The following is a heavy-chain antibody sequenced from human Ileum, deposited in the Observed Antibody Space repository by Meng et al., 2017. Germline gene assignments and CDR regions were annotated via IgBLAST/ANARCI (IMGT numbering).Heavy chain of an antibody. CDR2: IWNDGSSK. CDR3: VREYKGIDWYFDL. D-gene: IGHD1-14*01. Sequence: GGSLRLSCAASAFTFTNYGMHWVRQAPGKGLEWVALIWNDGSSKYYADSVKGRFSISRDNSKNTLYLDINSLRAEDTAVYYCVREYKGIDWYFDLWGRGTLVTVSS. CDR1: AFTFTNYG. V-gene: IGHV3-33*01. J-gene: IGHJ2*01.